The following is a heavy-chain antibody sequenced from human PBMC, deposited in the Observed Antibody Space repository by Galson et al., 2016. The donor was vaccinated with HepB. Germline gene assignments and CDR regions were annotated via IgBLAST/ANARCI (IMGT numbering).Heavy chain of an antibody. CDR2: IKYDDSEI. CDR1: GFTFNSYW. J-gene: IGHJ6*04. CDR3: ARDQKYSGTDFYYAMDV. V-gene: IGHV3-7*01. D-gene: IGHD5-12*01. Sequence: SLRLSCAGSGFTFNSYWISWVRQAPGKGLEWVANIKYDDSEIYYADSVKGRFTVSRDDSTTPVYLQMTTLRPEDTAVYYCARDQKYSGTDFYYAMDVWGRGATVTVSS.